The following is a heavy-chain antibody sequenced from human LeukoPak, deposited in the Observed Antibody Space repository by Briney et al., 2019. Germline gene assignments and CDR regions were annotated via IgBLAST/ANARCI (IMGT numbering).Heavy chain of an antibody. CDR1: GGSISSYY. J-gene: IGHJ3*02. Sequence: PSETLSLTCTVSGGSISSYYWSWIRQPPGKGLEWIGYIYYSGSTNYNPSLKSRVTITVDTSKNQFSLKLSSVTAADTAVYYCAGGVTVYGDYAFDIWGQGTMVTVSS. D-gene: IGHD4-17*01. CDR2: IYYSGST. V-gene: IGHV4-59*01. CDR3: AGGVTVYGDYAFDI.